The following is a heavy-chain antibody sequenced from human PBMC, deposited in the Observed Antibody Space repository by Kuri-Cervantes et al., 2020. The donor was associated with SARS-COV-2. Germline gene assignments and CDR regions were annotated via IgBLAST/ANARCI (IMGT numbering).Heavy chain of an antibody. CDR3: ARTYSSSSLFYDY. D-gene: IGHD6-6*01. CDR1: GGSISSSNW. J-gene: IGHJ4*02. CDR2: IYHSGST. V-gene: IGHV4-4*02. Sequence: GSLRLSCAVSGGSISSSNWWSWVRQPPGKGLEWIGEIYHSGSTNYNPSPKSRVTISVDKSKNQFSLKLSSVTAADTAVYYCARTYSSSSLFYDYWGQGTLVPSPQ.